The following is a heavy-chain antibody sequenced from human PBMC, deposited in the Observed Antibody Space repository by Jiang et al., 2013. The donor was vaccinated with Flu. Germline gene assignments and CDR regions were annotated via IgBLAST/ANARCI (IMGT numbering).Heavy chain of an antibody. Sequence: SSISSSSSYIYYADSVKGRFTISRDNAKNSLYLQMNSLRAEDTAVYYCARARYSSGWSIDYWGQGTLVTVSS. J-gene: IGHJ4*02. D-gene: IGHD6-19*01. V-gene: IGHV3-21*01. CDR2: ISSSSSYI. CDR3: ARARYSSGWSIDY.